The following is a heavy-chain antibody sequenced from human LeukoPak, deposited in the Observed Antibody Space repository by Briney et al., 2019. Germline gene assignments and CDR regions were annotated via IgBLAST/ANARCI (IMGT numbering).Heavy chain of an antibody. Sequence: GGSLRLSCAASGFTFSDYYMSWIRQAPGQGLEWVSHISSFSNFRSYADSVKGRFPISRDNAKNSLYLQVNSLRAEDTAVYYCARPTIAAAGNFEYWGQGTLVTVSS. CDR2: ISSFSNFR. D-gene: IGHD6-13*01. CDR3: ARPTIAAAGNFEY. J-gene: IGHJ4*02. CDR1: GFTFSDYY. V-gene: IGHV3-11*03.